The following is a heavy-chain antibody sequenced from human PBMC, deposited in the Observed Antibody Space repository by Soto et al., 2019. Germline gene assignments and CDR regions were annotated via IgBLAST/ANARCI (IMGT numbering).Heavy chain of an antibody. V-gene: IGHV5-10-1*01. Sequence: SPSFQGHVTISADKSISTAYLQWSSLKASDTAMYYCARQGTVVSAAKEDYWGQGTLVTVSS. D-gene: IGHD2-2*01. CDR3: ARQGTVVSAAKEDY. J-gene: IGHJ4*02.